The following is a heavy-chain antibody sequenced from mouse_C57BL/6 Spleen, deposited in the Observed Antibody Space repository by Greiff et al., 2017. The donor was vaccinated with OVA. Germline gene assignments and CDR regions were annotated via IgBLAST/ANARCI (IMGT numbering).Heavy chain of an antibody. CDR3: ARGGYENYAMDY. D-gene: IGHD2-3*01. J-gene: IGHJ4*01. V-gene: IGHV1-69*01. CDR2: IDPSDSYT. CDR1: GYTFTSYW. Sequence: QVQLQQPGAELVMPGASVKLSCKASGYTFTSYWMHWVQQRPGQGLEWIGEIDPSDSYTNYNQKFKGKSTLTVDKSSSTAYMQLSSLTSEDSAVYYCARGGYENYAMDYWGQGTSVTVSS.